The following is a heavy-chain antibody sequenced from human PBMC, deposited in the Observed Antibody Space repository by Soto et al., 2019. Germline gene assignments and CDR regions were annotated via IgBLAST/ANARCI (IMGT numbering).Heavy chain of an antibody. V-gene: IGHV3-23*01. CDR2: ISGSGGTT. Sequence: EAQLLESGGGLVQPGGSLRLSCAASGFTFSSYTMTWVRQTPGKGLAWVSVISGSGGTTYYADSVKGRFTISRDNSKNPLYLQMNSLRAEDTAVYYCAKLPSPRIVGVDFFFEFWGQGTLVTVSS. CDR1: GFTFSSYT. D-gene: IGHD1-26*01. CDR3: AKLPSPRIVGVDFFFEF. J-gene: IGHJ4*02.